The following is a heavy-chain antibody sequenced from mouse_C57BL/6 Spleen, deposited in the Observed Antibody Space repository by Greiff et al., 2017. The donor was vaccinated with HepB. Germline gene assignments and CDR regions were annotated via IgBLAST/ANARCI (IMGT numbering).Heavy chain of an antibody. D-gene: IGHD2-5*01. CDR1: GYTFTSYW. CDR2: INPSSGYT. J-gene: IGHJ3*01. V-gene: IGHV1-7*01. Sequence: VHLQQSGAELAKPGASVKLSCKASGYTFTSYWMHWVKQRPGQGLEWIEYINPSSGYTKYNQKFKDKATLTADKSSSTAYMQLSSLTYEDSAGYYCAREGYSNYGEFTYWGQETLVTVSA. CDR3: AREGYSNYGEFTY.